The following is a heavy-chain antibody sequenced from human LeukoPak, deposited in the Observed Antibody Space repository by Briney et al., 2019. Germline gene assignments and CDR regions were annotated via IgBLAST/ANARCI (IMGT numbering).Heavy chain of an antibody. CDR3: ARVTASCSGGSRYSLTYVGRYYYYMDV. D-gene: IGHD2-15*01. CDR2: INHSGST. Sequence: PSETLSLTCAVYGGSLSGYYWSWIRQPPGKGLEWIGEINHSGSTKYNPSLKSRVTISVDTSKNQFSLKLSSVTAADTAVYYCARVTASCSGGSRYSLTYVGRYYYYMDVWGKGTTVTVSS. CDR1: GGSLSGYY. V-gene: IGHV4-34*01. J-gene: IGHJ6*03.